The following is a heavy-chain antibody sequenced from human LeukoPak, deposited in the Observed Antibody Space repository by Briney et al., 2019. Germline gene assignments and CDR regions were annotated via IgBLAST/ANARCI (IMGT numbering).Heavy chain of an antibody. V-gene: IGHV3-23*01. D-gene: IGHD3-22*01. CDR2: ISDSGGRT. CDR1: GITLSNYG. Sequence: GGSLRLSCAVSGITLSNYGMSWVRQAPGKGLEWVAGISDSGGRTNYADSMKGRSTISRDNPKNTLYLQMNSLRAEDTAVYFCAKRGVVIRVILVGFHKEAYYFDSWGQGALVTVSS. J-gene: IGHJ4*02. CDR3: AKRGVVIRVILVGFHKEAYYFDS.